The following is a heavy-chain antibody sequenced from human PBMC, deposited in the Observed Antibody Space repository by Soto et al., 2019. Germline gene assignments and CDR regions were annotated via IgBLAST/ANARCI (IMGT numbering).Heavy chain of an antibody. CDR1: GGSISSSSYY. J-gene: IGHJ6*02. CDR2: IYYSGST. V-gene: IGHV4-39*02. D-gene: IGHD2-2*01. CDR3: AREGLGYCSSTSCQGPHYYYYGMDV. Sequence: SETLSLTCTVSGGSISSSSYYWGWIRQPPGKGLEWIGSIYYSGSTYYNPSLKSRVTISVDTSKNKFSLKLSSVTAADTAVYYCAREGLGYCSSTSCQGPHYYYYGMDVWGQGT.